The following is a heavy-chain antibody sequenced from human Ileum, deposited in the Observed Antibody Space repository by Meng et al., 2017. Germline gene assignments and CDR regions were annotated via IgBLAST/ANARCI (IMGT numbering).Heavy chain of an antibody. CDR1: GFTFRSYW. Sequence: GESLKISCAASGFTFRSYWMHWVRQTPGKGLVWVSRINSDETSTSYADSVKGRFTISRDNAKNTLYLQMNSLRVEDTAVYYCARGYSGSYGIDYWGQGTRVTGAS. CDR3: ARGYSGSYGIDY. D-gene: IGHD1-26*01. CDR2: INSDETST. J-gene: IGHJ4*02. V-gene: IGHV3-74*01.